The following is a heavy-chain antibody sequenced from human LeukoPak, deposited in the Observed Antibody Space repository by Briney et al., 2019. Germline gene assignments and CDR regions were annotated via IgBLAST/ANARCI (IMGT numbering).Heavy chain of an antibody. Sequence: ASVKVSCKASGYTFTSYGISWVRQAPGQGLERMGWISAYNGNTNYAQKLQGRVTMTTDTSTSTAYMELRSLRSDDTAVYYCARSPYPGIAAAGTFDPWGQGTLVTVSS. V-gene: IGHV1-18*01. CDR3: ARSPYPGIAAAGTFDP. D-gene: IGHD6-13*01. CDR1: GYTFTSYG. CDR2: ISAYNGNT. J-gene: IGHJ5*02.